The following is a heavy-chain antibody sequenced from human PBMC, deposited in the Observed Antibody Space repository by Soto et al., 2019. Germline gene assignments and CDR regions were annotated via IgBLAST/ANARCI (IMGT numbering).Heavy chain of an antibody. CDR1: GGSISSGGYY. J-gene: IGHJ4*02. Sequence: PSETLSLTCTVSGGSISSGGYYWSWIRQHPGKGLEWIGYIYYSGSTYYNPSLKSRVTISVDTSKNQFSLKLSSVTAADTAVYYCARATYYDLWSGYYRAYYFDYWGQGTLVTVYS. CDR3: ARATYYDLWSGYYRAYYFDY. V-gene: IGHV4-31*03. D-gene: IGHD3-3*01. CDR2: IYYSGST.